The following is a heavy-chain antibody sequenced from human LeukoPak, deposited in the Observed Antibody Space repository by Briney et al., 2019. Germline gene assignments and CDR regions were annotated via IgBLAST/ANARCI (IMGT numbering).Heavy chain of an antibody. CDR2: ITDSSGNT. Sequence: PGGSLRLSCAASGFTFSSYAMSWVRQAPGKGLVWVSTITDSSGNTFYADSVKGRFTISRDNSKNTLYLQMNSLRAEDTAVYYCAKRGAGYYFDYWGQGTLVTVSP. CDR3: AKRGAGYYFDY. V-gene: IGHV3-23*01. J-gene: IGHJ4*02. CDR1: GFTFSSYA. D-gene: IGHD6-19*01.